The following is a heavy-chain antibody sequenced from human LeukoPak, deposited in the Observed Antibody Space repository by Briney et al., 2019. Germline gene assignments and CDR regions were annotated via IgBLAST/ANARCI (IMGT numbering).Heavy chain of an antibody. CDR2: INPNRGGT. J-gene: IGHJ4*02. Sequence: ASVKVSCKASVYTFTGYYMHWVRQAPGQGREGMGWINPNRGGTNYAHKFQGRVTMTRDKSISTAYMELSRLRSDDTAVYYCARVLRVAAYDSWGQGTLVTVSS. CDR3: ARVLRVAAYDS. CDR1: VYTFTGYY. D-gene: IGHD6-19*01. V-gene: IGHV1-2*02.